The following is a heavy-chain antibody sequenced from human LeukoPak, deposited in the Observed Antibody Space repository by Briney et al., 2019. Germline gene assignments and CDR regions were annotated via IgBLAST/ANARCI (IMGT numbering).Heavy chain of an antibody. CDR1: GGSINIDGYS. V-gene: IGHV4-30-4*07. CDR3: ATRPPGIIGFDP. CDR2: IYNSGST. D-gene: IGHD3-10*01. J-gene: IGHJ5*02. Sequence: PSETLSLTCTVSGGSINIDGYSWNWIRQPPGKALEWIGYIYNSGSTYSNPSLKSRLTMSVETSKNQISLKLSSVTAADTAVYYCATRPPGIIGFDPWGQGTLVTVSS.